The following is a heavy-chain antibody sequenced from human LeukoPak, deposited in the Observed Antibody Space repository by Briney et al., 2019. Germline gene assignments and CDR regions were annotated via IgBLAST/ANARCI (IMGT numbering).Heavy chain of an antibody. J-gene: IGHJ4*02. CDR2: IRYDGCNK. Sequence: GGSLRLSCAASGFTFSSYGMHWVRQAPGKGLEWVAFIRYDGCNKYYADSVKGRFTISRDNSKNTLYLQMNSLRAEDTAVYYCAKDYYYDSSGFTEDYFDYWGQGTLVTVSS. V-gene: IGHV3-30*02. CDR3: AKDYYYDSSGFTEDYFDY. CDR1: GFTFSSYG. D-gene: IGHD3-22*01.